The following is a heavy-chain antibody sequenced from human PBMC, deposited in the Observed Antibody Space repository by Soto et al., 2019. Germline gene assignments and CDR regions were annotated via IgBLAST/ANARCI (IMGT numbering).Heavy chain of an antibody. V-gene: IGHV4-30-4*01. CDR3: AREPYLPKARNDF. CDR1: GGSISCGDDF. Sequence: PSETLTLTCPVSGGSISCGDDFWTRLCHSPGKGLEWMGYIFHSGTTYYSPSLKGRLIISIEKSKNQFSLRLTSVTAADSAVYFCAREPYLPKARNDFWGQGTLVTVSS. J-gene: IGHJ4*02. CDR2: IFHSGTT.